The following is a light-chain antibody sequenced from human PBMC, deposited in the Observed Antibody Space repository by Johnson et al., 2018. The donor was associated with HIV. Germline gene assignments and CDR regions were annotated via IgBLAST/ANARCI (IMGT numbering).Light chain of an antibody. Sequence: SVLTQPPSVSAAPGQKVTISCSGSTSNIRNNYVSWYQLFPGTAPTLLIYQTNKRPSGIPDRISGSKSGTSATLGIAGLPTGDEADYYCGTWDSSLNVEVFGTGTRVTVL. CDR2: QTN. V-gene: IGLV1-51*02. CDR3: GTWDSSLNVEV. CDR1: TSNIRNNY. J-gene: IGLJ1*01.